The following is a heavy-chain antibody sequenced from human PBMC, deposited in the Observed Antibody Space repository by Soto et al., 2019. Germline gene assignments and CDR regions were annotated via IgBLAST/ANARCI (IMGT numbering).Heavy chain of an antibody. D-gene: IGHD2-2*01. CDR3: ARDLGYCSSTSCYVAAFDI. J-gene: IGHJ3*02. CDR2: ISSSGNTI. CDR1: GFTFSDYY. Sequence: GGSLRLSCAASGFTFSDYYMSWIRQAPGKGLECVSYISSSGNTIYYADSVKGRFTISRDNSKNSLYLQMNSLRAEDTAVYYCARDLGYCSSTSCYVAAFDIWGQGTMVTVSS. V-gene: IGHV3-11*01.